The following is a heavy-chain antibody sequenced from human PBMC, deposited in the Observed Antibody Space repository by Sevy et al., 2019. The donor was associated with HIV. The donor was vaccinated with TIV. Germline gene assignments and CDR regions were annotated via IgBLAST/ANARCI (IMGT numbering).Heavy chain of an antibody. V-gene: IGHV3-48*03. D-gene: IGHD2-2*01. J-gene: IGHJ6*02. CDR1: GFIFSSYE. CDR3: ARDCSSTTCLWGLDF. Sequence: GGSLRLSCAASGFIFSSYEMSWVRQAPGKGLEWVSHISQSGGTTYYSDSVKGRFTISRDNAKNSLYLQMNSLRVEDTALYYCARDCSSTTCLWGLDFWGQGTTVTVSS. CDR2: ISQSGGTT.